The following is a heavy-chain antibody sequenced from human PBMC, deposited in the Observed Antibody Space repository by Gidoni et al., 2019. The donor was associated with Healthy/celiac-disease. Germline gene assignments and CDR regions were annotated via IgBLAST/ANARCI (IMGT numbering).Heavy chain of an antibody. CDR2: IYYSGST. CDR1: GGSISSSSYY. D-gene: IGHD4-17*01. V-gene: IGHV4-39*01. CDR3: ATLPYGDYVAFDI. Sequence: QLQLQESGPGLVKPSETLSLTCTVSGGSISSSSYYWGWIRQPPGKGLEWIGSIYYSGSTYYNPSLKSRVTISVDTSKNQFSLKLSSVTAADTAVYYCATLPYGDYVAFDIWGQGTMVTVSS. J-gene: IGHJ3*02.